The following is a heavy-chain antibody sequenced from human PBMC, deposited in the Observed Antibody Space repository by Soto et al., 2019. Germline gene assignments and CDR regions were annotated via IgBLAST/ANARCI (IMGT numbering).Heavy chain of an antibody. V-gene: IGHV1-69*12. J-gene: IGHJ5*02. CDR3: ARGRAYCGGDCYYNWFDP. CDR1: GGTFSSYA. D-gene: IGHD2-21*02. Sequence: QVQLVQSGAEVKKPGSSVKVSCKASGGTFSSYAISWVRQAPGQGLEWMGGIIPIFGTANYAQKFQGRVTITADESTSTAHMELSSLRSEDTAVYYCARGRAYCGGDCYYNWFDPWGQGTLVTVSS. CDR2: IIPIFGTA.